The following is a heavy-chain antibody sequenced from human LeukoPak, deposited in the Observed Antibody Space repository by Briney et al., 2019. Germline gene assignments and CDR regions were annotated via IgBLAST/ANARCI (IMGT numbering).Heavy chain of an antibody. CDR2: IRYDGNNK. CDR3: ARSSTAVTPPSIDY. J-gene: IGHJ4*02. CDR1: GFTFRSYG. Sequence: GGSLRLSCAASGFTFRSYGMDWVRQAPGKGLEWVAFIRYDGNNKDYGDSVKGRFTISRDNSKNTLYLQMNSLRVEDTAVYYCARSSTAVTPPSIDYWGQGTLVTVSS. D-gene: IGHD4-23*01. V-gene: IGHV3-30*02.